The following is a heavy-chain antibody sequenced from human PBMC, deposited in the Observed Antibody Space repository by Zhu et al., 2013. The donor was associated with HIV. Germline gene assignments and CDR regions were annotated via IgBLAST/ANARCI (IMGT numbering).Heavy chain of an antibody. Sequence: QVQLVQSGTEVKKPGASVKVSCKASGYTFTSYDINWVRQATGQGLEWMGWMNPNSGNTGYAQKFQGRVTMTRNTSISTAYMELSSLRSEDTAVYYCARFPHKTTRAGGRHFDYWGQGTLVTVSS. V-gene: IGHV1-8*01. CDR3: ARFPHKTTRAGGRHFDY. J-gene: IGHJ4*02. CDR1: GYTFTSYD. CDR2: MNPNSGNT. D-gene: IGHD1-1*01.